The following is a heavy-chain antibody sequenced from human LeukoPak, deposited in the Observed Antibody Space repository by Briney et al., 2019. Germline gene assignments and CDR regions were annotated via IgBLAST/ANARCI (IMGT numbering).Heavy chain of an antibody. V-gene: IGHV4-4*07. CDR2: IYTSGST. J-gene: IGHJ4*02. D-gene: IGHD5-12*01. Sequence: PSETLSLTCTVSGGSLSSYYWSWIRQPAGKGLEWIGRIYTSGSTNYNPSLKSRVTISVDTSKNQFSLKLSSVTAADTAVYYCASGYSGYDSFDYWGQGTLVTVSS. CDR1: GGSLSSYY. CDR3: ASGYSGYDSFDY.